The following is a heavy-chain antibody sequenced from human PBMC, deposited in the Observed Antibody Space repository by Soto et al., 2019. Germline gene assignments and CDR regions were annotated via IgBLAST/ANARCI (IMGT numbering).Heavy chain of an antibody. D-gene: IGHD3-22*01. J-gene: IGHJ3*02. CDR3: ARGRPYYYDSSGYYLDDAFDI. V-gene: IGHV1-8*01. CDR2: MNTDSGNT. Sequence: VRLSRKASGSSLTRHDCNTVRQSTGQGLEWMGWMNTDSGNTGYAQKFQGRVTMTRNTSISTAYMELSSLRSEDTAVYYCARGRPYYYDSSGYYLDDAFDIWG. CDR1: GSSLTRHD.